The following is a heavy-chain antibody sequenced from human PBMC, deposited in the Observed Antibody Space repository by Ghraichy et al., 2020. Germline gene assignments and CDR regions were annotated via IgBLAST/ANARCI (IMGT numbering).Heavy chain of an antibody. J-gene: IGHJ4*02. Sequence: GGSLRLSCAASGFTFSSYAMSWVRQAPGKGLEWVLSISGSGGSTYYADSVKGRFTISRVNSKNTLYLQMNSLRAEDTAVYYCAKSPYYDFWSGYRLYFDYWGQGALVTVSS. D-gene: IGHD3-3*01. CDR2: ISGSGGST. CDR1: GFTFSSYA. V-gene: IGHV3-23*01. CDR3: AKSPYYDFWSGYRLYFDY.